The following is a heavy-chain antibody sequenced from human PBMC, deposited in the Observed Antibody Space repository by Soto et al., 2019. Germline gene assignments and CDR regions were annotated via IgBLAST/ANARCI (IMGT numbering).Heavy chain of an antibody. V-gene: IGHV4-38-2*01. CDR3: ARVAYFDSSGYYYCFDY. J-gene: IGHJ4*02. D-gene: IGHD3-22*01. CDR1: GYSISSGYY. CDR2: WYRSGVT. Sequence: SETVSLTCAVSGYSISSGYYWGWIRQPPGKGLEWIGSWYRSGVTYYNPSLKGRVSMSVDTSNNQFSLKLSSVTAADTAVYYCARVAYFDSSGYYYCFDYWGQGTLVTVSS.